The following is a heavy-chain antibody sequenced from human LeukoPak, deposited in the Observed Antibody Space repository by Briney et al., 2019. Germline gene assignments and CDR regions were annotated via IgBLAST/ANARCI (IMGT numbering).Heavy chain of an antibody. V-gene: IGHV1-24*01. CDR2: FDPEDGET. D-gene: IGHD1-26*01. CDR3: ARSGSYRGYFDY. Sequence: ASVKVSCKVSGYTLTELSMHWVRQAPGKGLEWMGGFDPEDGETIYAQKFQGRVTMTEDTSTDTAYMELSSLRSEDTAVYYCARSGSYRGYFDYWGQGTLVTVSS. J-gene: IGHJ4*02. CDR1: GYTLTELS.